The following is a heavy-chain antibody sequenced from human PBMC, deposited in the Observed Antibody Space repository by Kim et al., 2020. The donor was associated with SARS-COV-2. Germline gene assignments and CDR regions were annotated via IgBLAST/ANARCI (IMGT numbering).Heavy chain of an antibody. CDR1: DASVYSRASR. J-gene: IGHJ5*02. D-gene: IGHD2-15*01. CDR2: IADSGET. V-gene: IGHV4-31*03. CDR3: AGDSTESGGHLGVFDT. Sequence: SETLSLTCTVSDASVYSRASRWTWIRHHPEKGLEWLGFIADSGETYYTLSLRSRISMSMDTSGNQFSLKLSSVTAADTALYYWAGDSTESGGHLGVFDTWGQGIRVTVSS.